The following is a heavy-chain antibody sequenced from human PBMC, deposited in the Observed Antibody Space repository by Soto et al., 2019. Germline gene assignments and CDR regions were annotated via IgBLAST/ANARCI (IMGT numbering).Heavy chain of an antibody. V-gene: IGHV3-30-3*01. CDR3: ARALGYGDGYNLLDY. D-gene: IGHD5-12*01. CDR1: GFTFSSYA. Sequence: QVQLVESGGGVVQPGRSLRLSCAASGFTFSSYAMHWVRQAPGKGLEWVAVISYDGSNKYYADSVKGRFTISRDNSKNTLYLLMNSLRAEDTAVYYCARALGYGDGYNLLDYWGQGTLVTVSS. CDR2: ISYDGSNK. J-gene: IGHJ4*02.